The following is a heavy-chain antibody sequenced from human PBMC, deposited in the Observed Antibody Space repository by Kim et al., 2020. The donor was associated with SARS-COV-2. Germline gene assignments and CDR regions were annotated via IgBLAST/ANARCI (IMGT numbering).Heavy chain of an antibody. CDR1: GFTLSTYW. CDR3: ARDTFRFNDY. J-gene: IGHJ4*02. Sequence: GGSLRLSCAASGFTLSTYWMSWVRQAPGKGLEWVASIKEDGIDKYYVDSLKGRFSISRDNAKNSLYLQMSSLRVEDTAVYYCARDTFRFNDYWGQGTLVTVSS. CDR2: IKEDGIDK. V-gene: IGHV3-7*01.